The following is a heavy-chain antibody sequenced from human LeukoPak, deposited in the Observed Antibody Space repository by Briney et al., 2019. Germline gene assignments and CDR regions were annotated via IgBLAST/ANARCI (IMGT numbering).Heavy chain of an antibody. V-gene: IGHV3-23*01. J-gene: IGHJ4*02. CDR3: AKRGVVIRVILVGFHKEAYYFDS. Sequence: GGSLRLSCAVSGITLSNYGMSWVRQAPGEGLEWVAGISDSGGGTNYADSVKGRFTISRDNPKNTLYLQMNSLRAEDTAVYFCAKRGVVIRVILVGFHKEAYYFDSWGQGALVTVSS. D-gene: IGHD3-22*01. CDR2: ISDSGGGT. CDR1: GITLSNYG.